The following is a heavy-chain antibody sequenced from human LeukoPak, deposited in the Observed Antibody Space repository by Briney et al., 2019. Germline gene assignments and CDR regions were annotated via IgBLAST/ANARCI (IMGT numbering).Heavy chain of an antibody. J-gene: IGHJ4*02. V-gene: IGHV3-74*01. CDR2: INSDGSST. Sequence: GSLRLSCAASGFTFSRSWMHWVRQAPGKGLVWVSHINSDGSSTTYADSVKGRFTISRDNAKNTLYLHMNSLRAEDTAVYYCASPEYGGNAFDYWGQGTLVTVSS. D-gene: IGHD4-23*01. CDR3: ASPEYGGNAFDY. CDR1: GFTFSRSW.